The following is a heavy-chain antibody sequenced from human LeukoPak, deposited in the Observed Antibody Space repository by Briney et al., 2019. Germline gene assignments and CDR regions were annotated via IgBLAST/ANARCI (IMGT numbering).Heavy chain of an antibody. V-gene: IGHV3-30*18. CDR1: GFTFSSHG. J-gene: IGHJ4*02. Sequence: HSGGSLRLSCAASGFTFSSHGMHWVRQAPGKGLEWVAVISYDGSNKYYADSVKGRFTISRDNSKNTLYLQMNSLRAEDTAVYYCAKTNMVRGVTGYYFDYWGQGTLVTVSS. D-gene: IGHD3-10*01. CDR3: AKTNMVRGVTGYYFDY. CDR2: ISYDGSNK.